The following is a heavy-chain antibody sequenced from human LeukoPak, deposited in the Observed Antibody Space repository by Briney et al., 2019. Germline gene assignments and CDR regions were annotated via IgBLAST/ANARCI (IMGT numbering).Heavy chain of an antibody. Sequence: GRSLRLSCAASGFTFSSYGMHWVRQAPGKGLEWVAVISYDGSNKYYADSVKGRFTISRDNSKNTLYLQMNSLRAEDTAVYYCAKSGSSYFDHWGQGTLVTVSS. D-gene: IGHD6-6*01. CDR3: AKSGSSYFDH. J-gene: IGHJ4*02. CDR1: GFTFSSYG. CDR2: ISYDGSNK. V-gene: IGHV3-30*18.